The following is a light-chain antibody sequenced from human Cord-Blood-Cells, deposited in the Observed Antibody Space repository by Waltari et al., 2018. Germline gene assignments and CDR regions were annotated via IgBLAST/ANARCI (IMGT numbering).Light chain of an antibody. CDR3: CSYAGSSTV. V-gene: IGLV2-23*01. Sequence: QSALTQPASVSGSPGQSITISFTGTSSDVGSYHLVSWYQQHPGKAPKLMIYEGSKRPSGVSNRFSGSKSGNTASLTISGLQAEDEADYYCCSYAGSSTVFGGGTKLTVL. CDR2: EGS. CDR1: SSDVGSYHL. J-gene: IGLJ2*01.